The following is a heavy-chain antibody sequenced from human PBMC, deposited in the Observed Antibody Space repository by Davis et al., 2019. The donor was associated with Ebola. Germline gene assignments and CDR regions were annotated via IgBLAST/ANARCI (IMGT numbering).Heavy chain of an antibody. J-gene: IGHJ6*02. V-gene: IGHV3-30-3*01. CDR2: ISYDGSNK. CDR3: ARGYCSSTSCYIHYYYGMDV. Sequence: GGSLRLSCAASGFTFSSYAMHWVRQAPGKGLEWVAVISYDGSNKYYADSVKGRFTISRDNSKNTLYLQMNSLRAEDTAVYYCARGYCSSTSCYIHYYYGMDVWGQGTTVTVSS. D-gene: IGHD2-2*02. CDR1: GFTFSSYA.